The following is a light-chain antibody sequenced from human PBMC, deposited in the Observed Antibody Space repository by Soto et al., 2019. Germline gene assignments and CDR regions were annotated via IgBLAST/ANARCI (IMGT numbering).Light chain of an antibody. CDR3: QQCYNTPYT. J-gene: IGKJ2*01. CDR2: WAS. Sequence: IVMTQSPYSLSVSLGERATIKCMSSQSVLYSSNNKNYLAWYQQKPGQPPKLLIYWASTRESGVPDRFSGSGSGTDFTLTISSLQAEDVAVYYCQQCYNTPYTFGQGTKVDI. V-gene: IGKV4-1*01. CDR1: QSVLYSSNNKNY.